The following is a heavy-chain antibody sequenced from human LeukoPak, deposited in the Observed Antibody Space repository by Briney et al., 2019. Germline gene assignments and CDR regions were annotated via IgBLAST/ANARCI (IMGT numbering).Heavy chain of an antibody. CDR2: ISSNGGST. J-gene: IGHJ5*02. D-gene: IGHD3-10*01. CDR3: VGVRWFGGSNWFDP. CDR1: GFTFSSYS. Sequence: GGSLRLSCAASGFTFSSYSMNWVRQAPGKGLEYVSAISSNGGSTYYADSVKGRFTISRDNSKNTLHLQMSSLRAEDTAVYYCVGVRWFGGSNWFDPWGQGTLVTVSS. V-gene: IGHV3-64D*09.